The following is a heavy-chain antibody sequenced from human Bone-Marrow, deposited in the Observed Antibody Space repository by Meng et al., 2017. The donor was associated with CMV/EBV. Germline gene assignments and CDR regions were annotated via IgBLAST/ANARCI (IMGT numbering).Heavy chain of an antibody. J-gene: IGHJ6*02. CDR3: ARVLVVVSGGMDV. D-gene: IGHD2-21*01. CDR2: IIPIFGTA. Sequence: SVKVSCKASGGTFSSHAISWVRQAPGQGLEWMGGIIPIFGTANYAQKFQGRVTITTDESTSTAYMELSSLRSDDTAVYYCARVLVVVSGGMDVWGQGTTVTVSS. CDR1: GGTFSSHA. V-gene: IGHV1-69*05.